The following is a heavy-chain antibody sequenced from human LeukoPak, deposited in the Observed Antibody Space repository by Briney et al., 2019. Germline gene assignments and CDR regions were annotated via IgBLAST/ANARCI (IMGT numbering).Heavy chain of an antibody. CDR2: IYYSGST. V-gene: IGHV4-59*12. D-gene: IGHD6-13*01. CDR1: GGSISSYY. Sequence: SETLSLTCTVSGGSISSYYWSWIRQPPGKGLEWIGYIYYSGSTNYNPSLKSRVTISVDTSKNQFSLKLSSVTAADTAVYYCARDLGAAAGMWGQXTLVTVSS. J-gene: IGHJ4*02. CDR3: ARDLGAAAGM.